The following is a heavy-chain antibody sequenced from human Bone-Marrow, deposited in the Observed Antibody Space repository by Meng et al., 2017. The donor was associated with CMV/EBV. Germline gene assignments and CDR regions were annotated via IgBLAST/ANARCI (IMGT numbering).Heavy chain of an antibody. J-gene: IGHJ5*02. Sequence: SETLSLTCTVSGGSISNYYWSWIRQPPGKRLEWIGYIHYSGTTNYNPSLKSRVTISVDRSKNQFSLKVNSVTAADTAVYYCARHPGRRYDNWVDPWGQGTLVTVSS. D-gene: IGHD1-1*01. V-gene: IGHV4-59*01. CDR1: GGSISNYY. CDR2: IHYSGTT. CDR3: ARHPGRRYDNWVDP.